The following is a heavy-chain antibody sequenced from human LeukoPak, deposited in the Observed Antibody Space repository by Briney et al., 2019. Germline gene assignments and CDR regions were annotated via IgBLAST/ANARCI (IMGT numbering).Heavy chain of an antibody. J-gene: IGHJ4*02. V-gene: IGHV3-23*01. Sequence: GGSLRLSCAASGFTFSSYAMSWVRQAPGKGLEWVSAISGSGGSTYYADSVKGRFTISRDNSKNTLYLQMNSLRAEDTAVYYCARDSYYDSSVAPEFDYWGQGTLVTVSS. CDR2: ISGSGGST. CDR3: ARDSYYDSSVAPEFDY. D-gene: IGHD3-22*01. CDR1: GFTFSSYA.